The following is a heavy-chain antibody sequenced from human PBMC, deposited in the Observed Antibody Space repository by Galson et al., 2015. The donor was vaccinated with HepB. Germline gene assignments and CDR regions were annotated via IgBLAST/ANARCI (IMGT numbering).Heavy chain of an antibody. CDR2: IWYDGSNK. CDR3: ARERCSSTSCYGRAYWFDP. J-gene: IGHJ5*02. V-gene: IGHV3-33*01. D-gene: IGHD2-2*01. CDR1: GFTFSSYG. Sequence: SLRLSCAASGFTFSSYGMHWVRQAPGKGLEWVAVIWYDGSNKYYADSVKGRFTISRDNSKNTLYLQMNSLRAEETAVYYCARERCSSTSCYGRAYWFDPWGQGTLVTVSS.